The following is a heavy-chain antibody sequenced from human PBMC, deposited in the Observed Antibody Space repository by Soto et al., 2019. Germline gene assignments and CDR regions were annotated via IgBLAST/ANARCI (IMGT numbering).Heavy chain of an antibody. V-gene: IGHV3-30*03. Sequence: PGGSLRLSCAASGFTFNNYGMHWVRQAPGKGLEWVAVISYDGSNKYYADSVKGRFTISRDNSKNTLYLQMNSLRAEDTAVYYCARGRGIAAAANYYYYGMDVWGQGTTVTVSS. J-gene: IGHJ6*02. CDR2: ISYDGSNK. CDR3: ARGRGIAAAANYYYYGMDV. CDR1: GFTFNNYG. D-gene: IGHD6-13*01.